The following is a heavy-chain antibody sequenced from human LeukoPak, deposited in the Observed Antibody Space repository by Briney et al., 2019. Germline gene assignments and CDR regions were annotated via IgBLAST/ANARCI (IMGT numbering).Heavy chain of an antibody. J-gene: IGHJ3*02. CDR3: ARDRKAYYDFWSGDDAFDI. CDR2: ISAYNGNT. CDR1: GYTFTSYG. D-gene: IGHD3-3*01. V-gene: IGHV1-18*01. Sequence: ASVKVSCKASGYTFTSYGISWVRQAPGQGPEWMGWISAYNGNTNYAQKLQGRVTMTTDTSTSTAYMELRSLRSDDTAVYYCARDRKAYYDFWSGDDAFDIWGQGTMVTVSS.